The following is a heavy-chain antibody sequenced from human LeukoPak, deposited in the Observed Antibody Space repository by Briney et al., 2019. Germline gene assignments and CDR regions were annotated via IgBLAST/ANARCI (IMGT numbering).Heavy chain of an antibody. Sequence: GESLRLSCVGSGFTFRNYAMHWVRQAPGKGLECVAFISYDGSKKYYVDSVKGRFTISRDDSKSTLYLQMNSLKDTAVYYCARERTGYYMAVWGKGTTVTVSS. CDR2: ISYDGSKK. V-gene: IGHV3-30*02. D-gene: IGHD1-14*01. CDR1: GFTFRNYA. CDR3: ARERTGYYMAV. J-gene: IGHJ6*03.